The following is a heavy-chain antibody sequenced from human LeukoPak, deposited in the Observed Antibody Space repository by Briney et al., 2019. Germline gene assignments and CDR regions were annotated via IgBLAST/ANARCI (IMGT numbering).Heavy chain of an antibody. J-gene: IGHJ3*02. CDR3: AKEVDTVMDWANDAFDM. CDR1: GFTFSHYA. V-gene: IGHV3-30*04. Sequence: PGGSLRLSCAASGFTFSHYAIHWVRQVSGKGLEWVAGISYDGVDKYYPKSGEGRFTISRDNSKNTLFLEMESLRVEDTAVYYCAKEVDTVMDWANDAFDMRGQGTRVTVSP. D-gene: IGHD5-18*01. CDR2: ISYDGVDK.